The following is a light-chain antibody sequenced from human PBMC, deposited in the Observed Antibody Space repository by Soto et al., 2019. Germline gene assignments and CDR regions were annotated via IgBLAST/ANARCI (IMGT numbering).Light chain of an antibody. CDR2: DVS. CDR3: SSYAGSSNV. Sequence: QSALTQPRSVSGSPGQSVTISCTGTSSDVGLYNYVSWYQQHPGKAPKLIIYDVSKRPSGVPDRFSGSKSGNTASLTISGLQAEDEGDYYCSSYAGSSNVFGTATKLTVL. V-gene: IGLV2-11*01. J-gene: IGLJ1*01. CDR1: SSDVGLYNY.